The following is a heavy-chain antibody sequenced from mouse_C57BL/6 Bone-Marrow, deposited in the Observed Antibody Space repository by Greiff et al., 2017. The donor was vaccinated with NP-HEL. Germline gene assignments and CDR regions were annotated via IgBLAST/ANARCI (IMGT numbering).Heavy chain of an antibody. CDR1: GFTFSDYG. J-gene: IGHJ1*03. D-gene: IGHD1-2*01. CDR2: ISNLAYSI. CDR3: ARRYYSSWYFDV. Sequence: EVKLVESGGGLVQPGGSLKLSCAASGFTFSDYGMAWVRQAPRKGPEWVAFISNLAYSIYYADTVTGRFTISRENAKNTLYLEMSILRSEDTAMYYCARRYYSSWYFDVWGTGTTVTVSS. V-gene: IGHV5-15*01.